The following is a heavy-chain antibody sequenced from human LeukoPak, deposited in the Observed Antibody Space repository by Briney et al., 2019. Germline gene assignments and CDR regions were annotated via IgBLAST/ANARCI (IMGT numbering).Heavy chain of an antibody. Sequence: SGGSLRLSCAASGFTFSTYDTTWVRQARGGGGEWLAVIRGRGGRTYYADSVKGRFTITRDNEKNTLYLQMNCVRGEDTAVYYCGKKEAAPITSQAFDQWGQGTLVTVSS. CDR2: IRGRGGRT. V-gene: IGHV3-23*01. D-gene: IGHD6-25*01. CDR3: GKKEAAPITSQAFDQ. J-gene: IGHJ4*02. CDR1: GFTFSTYD.